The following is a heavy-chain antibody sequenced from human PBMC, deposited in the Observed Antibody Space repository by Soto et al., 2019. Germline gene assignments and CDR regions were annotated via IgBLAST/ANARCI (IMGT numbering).Heavy chain of an antibody. CDR3: AKGTVFDFWSGHEYFQH. CDR1: GFTFSSYW. V-gene: IGHV3-7*01. D-gene: IGHD3-3*01. CDR2: IKQDGSEK. J-gene: IGHJ1*01. Sequence: GGSLRLSCAASGFTFSSYWMSWVRQAPGKGLEWVANIKQDGSEKYYADSVKGRFTISRDNSKNTLYLQMNSLRAEDTAVYYCAKGTVFDFWSGHEYFQHWGQGTLVTVSS.